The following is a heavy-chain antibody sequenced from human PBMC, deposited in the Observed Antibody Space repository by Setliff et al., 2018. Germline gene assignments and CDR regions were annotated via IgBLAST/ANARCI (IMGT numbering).Heavy chain of an antibody. Sequence: PSETLSLTCIVSGESIDSVATGNHYWNWIRQPVGKGLEWIGHINRRGSTNFSPSLKSRVTISLDTSKNQFSLNLTSVTAADTAVYYCARATGFLYIDVWGKGTTVTVSS. J-gene: IGHJ6*04. D-gene: IGHD3-3*01. V-gene: IGHV4-61*09. CDR2: INRRGST. CDR1: GESIDSVATGNHY. CDR3: ARATGFLYIDV.